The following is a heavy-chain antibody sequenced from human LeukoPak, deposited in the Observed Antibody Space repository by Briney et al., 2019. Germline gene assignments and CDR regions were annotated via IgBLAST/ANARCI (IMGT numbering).Heavy chain of an antibody. V-gene: IGHV3-7*01. CDR3: ARDGVPAGADY. J-gene: IGHJ4*02. D-gene: IGHD2-2*01. CDR1: GFTFTDYW. Sequence: PGGSLRLSCAASGFTFTDYWMIWVRQAPGKGLEWVANIKGDGSEKYYVDSVKGRFAISRDNAKNLVYLQMNSLRAEDTAVYYCARDGVPAGADYWGQGTLVTVSS. CDR2: IKGDGSEK.